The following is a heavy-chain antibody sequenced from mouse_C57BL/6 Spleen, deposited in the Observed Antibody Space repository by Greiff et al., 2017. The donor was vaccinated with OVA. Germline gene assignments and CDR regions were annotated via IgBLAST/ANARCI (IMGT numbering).Heavy chain of an antibody. V-gene: IGHV1-52*01. CDR1: GYTFTSYW. D-gene: IGHD3-3*01. Sequence: VQLQQPGAELVRPWSSVKLSCKASGYTFTSYWMHWVKQRPIQGLEWIGNIDPSDSETPYNQKFKDKATLTVDKSSSTAYIQLSSLASEDAAVYYWASGGTLDYWGQGTTLTVSS. CDR2: IDPSDSET. J-gene: IGHJ2*01. CDR3: ASGGTLDY.